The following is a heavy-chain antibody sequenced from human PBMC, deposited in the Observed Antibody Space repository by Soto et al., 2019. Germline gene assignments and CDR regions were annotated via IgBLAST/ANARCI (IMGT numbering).Heavy chain of an antibody. J-gene: IGHJ5*02. CDR3: AREISFYGSGSGASWFDP. CDR1: GGSISSGGYY. Sequence: PSETLSLTCTVSGGSISSGGYYWSWIRQHPGKGLEWIGYIYYSGSTYYNPSLKSRVTISVDTSKNQFSLKLSSVTAADTAVYYCAREISFYGSGSGASWFDPWGQGTLVTVS. D-gene: IGHD3-10*01. V-gene: IGHV4-31*03. CDR2: IYYSGST.